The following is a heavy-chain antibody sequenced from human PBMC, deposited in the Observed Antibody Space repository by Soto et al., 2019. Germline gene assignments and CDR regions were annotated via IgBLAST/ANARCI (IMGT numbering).Heavy chain of an antibody. Sequence: QVQLVQSGAEVKRPGSSVKVSCKASGDTFNFYSINWERQAPGLGLELMGRVNPIVSMSNYAQKFQGRVTMTADKSTSTAYMELSSLRSEDTAIYYCASSYGSGYRAFDYWGQGALVTVSS. CDR3: ASSYGSGYRAFDY. CDR1: GDTFNFYS. D-gene: IGHD3-10*01. V-gene: IGHV1-69*02. CDR2: VNPIVSMS. J-gene: IGHJ4*02.